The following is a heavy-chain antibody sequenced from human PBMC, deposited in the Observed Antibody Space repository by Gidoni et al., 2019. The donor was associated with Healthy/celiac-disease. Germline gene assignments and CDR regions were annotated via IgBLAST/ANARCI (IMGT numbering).Heavy chain of an antibody. V-gene: IGHV3-48*03. D-gene: IGHD2-2*01. J-gene: IGHJ6*02. CDR3: ARDLVVPAALAVYYYYYGMDV. CDR2: ISSSGSTI. Sequence: EVQLVESGGGLVQPGGSLRLSCAASGFTFSSSELNWVRQAPGKGLEWVSYISSSGSTIYYADSVKGRFTISRDNAKNSLYLQMNSLRAEDTAVYYCARDLVVPAALAVYYYYYGMDVWGQGTTVTVSS. CDR1: GFTFSSSE.